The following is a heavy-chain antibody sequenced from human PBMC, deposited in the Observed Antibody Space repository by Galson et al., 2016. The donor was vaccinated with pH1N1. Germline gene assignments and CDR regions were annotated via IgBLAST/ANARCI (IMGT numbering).Heavy chain of an antibody. V-gene: IGHV1-18*01. CDR2: ISAYNGDT. J-gene: IGHJ2*01. Sequence: SVKVSCKASNHTFTAYSISWVRQAPGQGLEWMAWISAYNGDTKYAQKFQGRVTMTTDTSANTAYMELRGLRSDDTAVYSCARHRGGWSGALTYWYFDLWGRGTLVTVSS. CDR1: NHTFTAYS. D-gene: IGHD6-19*01. CDR3: ARHRGGWSGALTYWYFDL.